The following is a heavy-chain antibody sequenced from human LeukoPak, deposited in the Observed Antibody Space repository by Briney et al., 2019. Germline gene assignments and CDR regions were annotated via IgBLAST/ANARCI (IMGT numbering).Heavy chain of an antibody. Sequence: PSETLSLTCTVSGGSISSSNHYWGWVRQPPGKGLEWIGSMLYSGSTYYVPSLRSRVTISVATSSNHFPLKLSSVTAADTAVYYCARHVVQSGDPAYFDYWGQGTLVTVSS. CDR1: GGSISSSNHY. CDR2: MLYSGST. CDR3: ARHVVQSGDPAYFDY. V-gene: IGHV4-39*01. J-gene: IGHJ4*02. D-gene: IGHD2-21*01.